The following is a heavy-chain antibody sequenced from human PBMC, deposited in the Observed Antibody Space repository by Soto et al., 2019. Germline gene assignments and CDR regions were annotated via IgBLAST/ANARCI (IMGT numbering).Heavy chain of an antibody. Sequence: LRLSCAASGFTFSSYWMSWVRQAPGKGLEWVVNVKPDGSEKYYMDSVRGRFTVSRDNAKNSVYLQMNSLRAEDTAVYFCARVAYTYGWIYDYWGQGSLVTVSS. V-gene: IGHV3-7*01. CDR1: GFTFSSYW. J-gene: IGHJ4*01. CDR3: ARVAYTYGWIYDY. D-gene: IGHD2-2*02. CDR2: VKPDGSEK.